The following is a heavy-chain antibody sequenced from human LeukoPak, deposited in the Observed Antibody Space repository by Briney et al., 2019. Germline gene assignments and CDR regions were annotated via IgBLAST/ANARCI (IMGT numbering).Heavy chain of an antibody. CDR1: GFTFSSYA. V-gene: IGHV3-30*04. Sequence: PGRSLRLSCAASGFTFSSYAMHWVRQAPGKGLEWVAVISYDGSNKYYADSVKGRFTISRDSSKNTLYLQMNSLRAEDTAVYYCAKSGYNRFDYWGQGTLVTVSS. J-gene: IGHJ4*02. CDR2: ISYDGSNK. CDR3: AKSGYNRFDY. D-gene: IGHD5-24*01.